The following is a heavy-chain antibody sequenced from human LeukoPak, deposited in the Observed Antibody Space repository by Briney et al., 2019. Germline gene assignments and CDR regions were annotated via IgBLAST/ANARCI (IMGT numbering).Heavy chain of an antibody. CDR1: GGSFSGYY. V-gene: IGHV4-34*01. CDR3: AREGDIYSYGYLGY. Sequence: PSETLSLTCAVYGGSFSGYYWSWIRQPPGKGLEWIGEINHSGSTNYNPSLKSRVTISVDTSKNQFSLKLSFVTAADTAVYYCAREGDIYSYGYLGYWGQGTLVTVPS. J-gene: IGHJ4*02. CDR2: INHSGST. D-gene: IGHD5-18*01.